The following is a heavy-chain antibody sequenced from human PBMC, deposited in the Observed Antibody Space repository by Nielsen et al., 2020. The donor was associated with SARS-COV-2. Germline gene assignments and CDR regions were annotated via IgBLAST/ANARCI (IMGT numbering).Heavy chain of an antibody. V-gene: IGHV3-30*18. CDR1: GFTFSTYG. Sequence: GESLKISCAASGFTFSTYGMHWVRQDPGKGLEWVAAISYDGSNKYYVDSVKGRFTISRGNSKNTLYLQMSSLREEDTAVYYCAKDWTAIVVVPSGGVDYWGQGTLVTVSS. CDR2: ISYDGSNK. J-gene: IGHJ4*02. CDR3: AKDWTAIVVVPSGGVDY. D-gene: IGHD2-15*01.